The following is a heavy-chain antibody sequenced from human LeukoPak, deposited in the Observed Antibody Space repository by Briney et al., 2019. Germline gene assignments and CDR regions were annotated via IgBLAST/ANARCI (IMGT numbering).Heavy chain of an antibody. CDR1: GYTFTSYY. D-gene: IGHD7-27*01. V-gene: IGHV1-2*02. J-gene: IGHJ4*02. CDR2: ITPNSDGT. CDR3: ARSPIGLGFFDY. Sequence: ASVTVSCKASGYTFTSYYIHWVRQAPGQGLEWMGWITPNSDGTDYAQKFQGRVTMTRDTSITTAYMELSSLRSDDTAVYYCARSPIGLGFFDYWGQGTLVTVSS.